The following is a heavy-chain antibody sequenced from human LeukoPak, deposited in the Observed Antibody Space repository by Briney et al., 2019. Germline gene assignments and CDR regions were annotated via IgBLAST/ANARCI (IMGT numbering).Heavy chain of an antibody. V-gene: IGHV1-69*13. CDR3: ARGGRPKWELLSHFDY. J-gene: IGHJ4*02. D-gene: IGHD1-26*01. Sequence: SVKVSCKASGGTFSSYAISWVRRAPGQGLEWMGGIIPIFGTANYAQKFQGRVTITADESTSTAYMELSSLRSEDTAVYYCARGGRPKWELLSHFDYWGQGTLVTVSS. CDR1: GGTFSSYA. CDR2: IIPIFGTA.